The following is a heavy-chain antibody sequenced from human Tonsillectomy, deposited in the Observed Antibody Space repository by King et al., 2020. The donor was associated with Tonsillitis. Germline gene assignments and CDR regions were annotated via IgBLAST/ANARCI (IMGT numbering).Heavy chain of an antibody. J-gene: IGHJ6*03. CDR1: GFTFSSYA. CDR3: AKAVMVKPGRNYYYYYYMDV. CDR2: ISGSGGST. Sequence: VQLVESGGGLVQPGGSLRLSCAASGFTFSSYAMSWVRQAPGKGLEWVSAISGSGGSTYYADSVKGRFTISRDNSKNTLYLQMNSLRAEDTAVYYCAKAVMVKPGRNYYYYYYMDVWGKGTTVTVS. V-gene: IGHV3-23*04. D-gene: IGHD3-22*01.